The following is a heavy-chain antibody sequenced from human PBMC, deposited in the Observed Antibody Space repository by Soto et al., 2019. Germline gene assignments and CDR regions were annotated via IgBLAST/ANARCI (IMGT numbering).Heavy chain of an antibody. CDR1: GFTFSSYA. V-gene: IGHV3-30-3*01. CDR2: ISYDGSNK. J-gene: IGHJ4*02. Sequence: XGSLRLSCAASGFTFSSYAMHWVRQAPGKGLEWVAVISYDGSNKYYADSVKGRFTISRDNSKNTLYLQMNSLRAEDTAVYYCARDLGRWGQGTLVTV. CDR3: ARDLGR. D-gene: IGHD3-16*01.